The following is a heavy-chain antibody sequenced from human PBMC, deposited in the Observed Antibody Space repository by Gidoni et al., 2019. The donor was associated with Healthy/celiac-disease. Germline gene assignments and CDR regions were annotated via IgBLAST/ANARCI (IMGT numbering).Heavy chain of an antibody. Sequence: QVQLVQSGAEVKKPGASVKVSCKASGYTFTSYDINWVQQATGQGLEWMGWMNPNSGNTGYAQKFQGRVTMTRNTSISTAYMELSSLRSEDTAVYYCARVSGYSGYDYYYYYMDVWGKGTTVTVSS. J-gene: IGHJ6*03. D-gene: IGHD5-12*01. CDR2: MNPNSGNT. CDR3: ARVSGYSGYDYYYYYMDV. CDR1: GYTFTSYD. V-gene: IGHV1-8*01.